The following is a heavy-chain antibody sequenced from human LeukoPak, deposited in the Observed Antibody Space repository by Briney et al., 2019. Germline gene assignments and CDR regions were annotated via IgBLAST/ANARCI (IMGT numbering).Heavy chain of an antibody. CDR3: ARIYYSSSYDYWYFDL. J-gene: IGHJ2*01. D-gene: IGHD6-13*01. CDR2: IYYSGST. Sequence: SETLSLTCTVSGGSISPYYWSWIRQPPGKGLKWIGYIYYSGSTNYNPSLKSRVTISVDTSKNQFSLKLSSVTTADTAVYYCARIYYSSSYDYWYFDLWGRGTLVTVSS. CDR1: GGSISPYY. V-gene: IGHV4-59*01.